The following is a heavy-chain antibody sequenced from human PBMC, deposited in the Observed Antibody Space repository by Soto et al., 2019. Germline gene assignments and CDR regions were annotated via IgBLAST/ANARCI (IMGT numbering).Heavy chain of an antibody. D-gene: IGHD3-3*01. V-gene: IGHV1-69*06. CDR3: ARVSSSEWFYRYNTWFDL. Sequence: QVQLVQSGAEVKKPGSSVKVSCKASVGTFSRYAISWVRRAPGQGLEWMGGIIPNFGTANYAQKFQGRVTITAGKSTRTAYKEMSSLRSEDTAGYYCARVSSSEWFYRYNTWFDLWGQGTLVTGSS. CDR2: IIPNFGTA. J-gene: IGHJ5*02. CDR1: VGTFSRYA.